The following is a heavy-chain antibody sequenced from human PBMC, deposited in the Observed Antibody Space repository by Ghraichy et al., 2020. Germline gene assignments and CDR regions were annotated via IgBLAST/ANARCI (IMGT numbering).Heavy chain of an antibody. CDR3: VRRGYSGYD. CDR2: INYSGRT. D-gene: IGHD5-12*01. J-gene: IGHJ4*02. CDR1: GVSINSSSHY. Sequence: SETLSLTCTVSGVSINSSSHYWGWIRQPPGKGLEWIGSINYSGRTNYKPSLESRVTISVDKSKNQFSLKLSSVTAADTAVFFCVRRGYSGYDWGQGTLVTVSS. V-gene: IGHV4-39*01.